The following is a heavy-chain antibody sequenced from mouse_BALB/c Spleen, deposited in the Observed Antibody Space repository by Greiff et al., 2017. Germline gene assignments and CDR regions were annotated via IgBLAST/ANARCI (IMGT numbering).Heavy chain of an antibody. CDR3: ARLTGTGYFDY. V-gene: IGHV5-15*02. Sequence: EVMLVESGGGLVQPGGSRKLSCAASGFTFSDYGMAWVRQAPGKGPEWVAFISNLAYSIYYADTVTGRFTISRENAKNTLYLEMSSLRSEDTAMYYCARLTGTGYFDYWGQGTTLTVSS. D-gene: IGHD4-1*01. CDR1: GFTFSDYG. CDR2: ISNLAYSI. J-gene: IGHJ2*01.